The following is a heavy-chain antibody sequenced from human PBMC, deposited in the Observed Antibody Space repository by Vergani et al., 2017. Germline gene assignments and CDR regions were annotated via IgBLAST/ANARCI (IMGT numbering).Heavy chain of an antibody. CDR2: INPSGGHT. J-gene: IGHJ4*02. CDR1: GYTFSNYY. Sequence: QVQVVQSGAEVKKSGASVKVSCKTSGYTFSNYYMHWVRQAPGQGLEWMGIINPSGGHTNYAQKFQGRVTMTRDTSTSTVYMELSSLRSEDTAVYYCATYYYDSSGQYYFDYWGQGTLVTVSS. V-gene: IGHV1-46*03. CDR3: ATYYYDSSGQYYFDY. D-gene: IGHD3-22*01.